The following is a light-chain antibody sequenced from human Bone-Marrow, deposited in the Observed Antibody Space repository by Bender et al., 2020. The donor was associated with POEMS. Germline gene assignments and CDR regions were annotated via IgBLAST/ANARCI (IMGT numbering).Light chain of an antibody. V-gene: IGLV2-23*02. CDR3: CSYAGSSNFV. CDR2: DVN. CDR1: SSDVGDYNF. J-gene: IGLJ1*01. Sequence: QSALTQPASVSGSPGQSITISCTGTSSDVGDYNFVSWYQQHPGKAPKLMIYDVNKRPSGVSNRFSGSKSGNTASLTISGLQAEDESDYYCCSYAGSSNFVFGRGTKVTV.